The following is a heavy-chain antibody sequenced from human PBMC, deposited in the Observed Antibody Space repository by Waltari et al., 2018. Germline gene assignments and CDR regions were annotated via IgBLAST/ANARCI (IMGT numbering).Heavy chain of an antibody. CDR1: XYPFTTYG. D-gene: IGHD3-22*01. J-gene: IGHJ4*01. CDR2: ISXDNGHX. V-gene: IGHV1-18*01. CDR3: AXVGGNXYYYDGRGFVYXFDY. Sequence: QVXXIXSGAEXKKXGASVKVSCKASXYPFTTYGIPLVRQAPGQGLEWMGWISXDNGHXSYAQXLQDRVTMTTXTSTSTAYMELRSPTSDXTAVYYCAXVGGNXYYYDGRGFVYXFDYWGXGTLVTXSS.